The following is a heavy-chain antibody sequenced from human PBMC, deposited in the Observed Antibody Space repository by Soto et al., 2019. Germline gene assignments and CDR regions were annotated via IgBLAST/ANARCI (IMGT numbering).Heavy chain of an antibody. J-gene: IGHJ6*02. CDR2: IYWDDDK. CDR1: GFSLSTRGVG. Sequence: SGPTLVNPTQTLTLTCTFSGFSLSTRGVGVGWIRQPPGKALEWLGLIYWDDDKRYSPPLKNRLTITKDTSKKQVVLSMTNMDPVDTATYYCAHILDQPKSGNFAHKRYFGMDVWGQGTTVTVSS. D-gene: IGHD1-26*01. CDR3: AHILDQPKSGNFAHKRYFGMDV. V-gene: IGHV2-5*02.